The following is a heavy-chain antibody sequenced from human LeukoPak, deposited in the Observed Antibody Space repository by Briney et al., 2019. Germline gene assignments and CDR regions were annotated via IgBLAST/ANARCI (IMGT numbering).Heavy chain of an antibody. CDR1: GGSFSGYY. D-gene: IGHD1-1*01. CDR2: INHSGST. CDR3: ARGEPGQRYDY. V-gene: IGHV4-34*01. J-gene: IGHJ4*02. Sequence: SETLSLTCAVYGGSFSGYYWSWIRRPPGKGLEWIGEINHSGSTNYNPSLKSRVTISVDTSKNQFSLKLSSVTAADTAVYYCARGEPGQRYDYWGQGTLVTVSS.